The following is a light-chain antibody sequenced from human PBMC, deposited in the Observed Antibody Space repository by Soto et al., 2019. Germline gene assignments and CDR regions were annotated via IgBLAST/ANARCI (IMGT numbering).Light chain of an antibody. CDR1: QSVLYSSNNRDS. Sequence: DIVMTQSPDALAVSLGERATINCKSSQSVLYSSNNRDSLAWYQQKPGLPPKLLIYWASIRASGVPDRFSGGGSGTDFTLTFCCLQAEDVAVYYCQQYYSTMYTFGQGTKLEIK. J-gene: IGKJ2*01. V-gene: IGKV4-1*01. CDR3: QQYYSTMYT. CDR2: WAS.